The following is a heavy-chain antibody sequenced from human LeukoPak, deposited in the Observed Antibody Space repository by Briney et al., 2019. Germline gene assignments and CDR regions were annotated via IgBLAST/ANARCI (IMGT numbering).Heavy chain of an antibody. Sequence: SETLSLTCSVSGGSMNTRSYSWGWIRQPPGKGLEWIGNIFYSGTTYYNPSLKSRVTISVDTSKNQFSLKLSSVTAADTAVYYCAARVGIAAVHDWGQGTLVTVSS. CDR2: IFYSGTT. V-gene: IGHV4-39*07. J-gene: IGHJ4*02. D-gene: IGHD6-13*01. CDR3: AARVGIAAVHD. CDR1: GGSMNTRSYS.